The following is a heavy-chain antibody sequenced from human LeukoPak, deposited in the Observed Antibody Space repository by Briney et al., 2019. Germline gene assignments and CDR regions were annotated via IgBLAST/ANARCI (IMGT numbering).Heavy chain of an antibody. CDR2: INHSGST. CDR1: GGSFSGYY. CDR3: ARLWSTGWYGRPV. D-gene: IGHD6-19*01. J-gene: IGHJ4*02. Sequence: SETLSLTCAVYGGSFSGYYWSWIRQPPGKGLEWIGEINHSGSTNYNPSLESRVTISLDTSKNQFSLKLSSVTAADTAVYYCARLWSTGWYGRPVWGQGALVTVSA. V-gene: IGHV4-34*01.